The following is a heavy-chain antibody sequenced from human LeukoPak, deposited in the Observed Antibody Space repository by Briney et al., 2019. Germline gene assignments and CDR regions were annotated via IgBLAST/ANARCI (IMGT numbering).Heavy chain of an antibody. CDR1: GGSISSSNW. D-gene: IGHD1-26*01. CDR2: IYHSGST. CDR3: ARETNGPGPDGSAFDI. J-gene: IGHJ3*02. V-gene: IGHV4-4*02. Sequence: SGTLSLTCAVSGGSISSSNWWSWVRQPPGKGLEWIGEIYHSGSTNYNPSLKSRVTISVDTSKNQFSLKLSSVTAADTAVYYCARETNGPGPDGSAFDIWGQGTMVTVSS.